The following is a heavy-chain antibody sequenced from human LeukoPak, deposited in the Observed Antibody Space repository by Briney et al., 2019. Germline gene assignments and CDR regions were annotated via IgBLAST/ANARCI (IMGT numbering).Heavy chain of an antibody. D-gene: IGHD2-15*01. CDR1: GYTFTGYN. Sequence: ASVKVSCKASGYTFTGYNMHWVRQAPGQGLEWMGWINPNSGGTNYAQKFQGWVTMTRDTSISTAYMELSRLRSDDTAVYYCARGLHPPHYCSGGSCYSLHFDYWGQGTLVTVSS. CDR2: INPNSGGT. V-gene: IGHV1-2*04. CDR3: ARGLHPPHYCSGGSCYSLHFDY. J-gene: IGHJ4*02.